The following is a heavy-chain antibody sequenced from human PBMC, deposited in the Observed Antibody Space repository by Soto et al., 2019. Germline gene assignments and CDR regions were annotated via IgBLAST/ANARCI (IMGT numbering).Heavy chain of an antibody. D-gene: IGHD3-22*01. J-gene: IGHJ4*02. CDR2: IYSSGST. Sequence: SETLSLTCTVSGGSFSGHFWSWIRQPPGKGLEWIGYIYSSGSTNYNPSLESRVTISVDTSKNQFSLKLSSVTAADTAVYYCARGPYDSSGYYYGGLDYWGQGTLVTVSS. V-gene: IGHV4-59*11. CDR3: ARGPYDSSGYYYGGLDY. CDR1: GGSFSGHF.